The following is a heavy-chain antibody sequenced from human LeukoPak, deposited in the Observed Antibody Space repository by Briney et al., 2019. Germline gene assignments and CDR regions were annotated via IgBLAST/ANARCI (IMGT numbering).Heavy chain of an antibody. CDR2: ISINSSTI. CDR1: GVTFSNNN. D-gene: IGHD2-15*01. V-gene: IGHV3-48*01. J-gene: IGHJ6*03. CDR3: ARDFSGYCSGGICDFYYYYYMDV. Sequence: GGSLRLTCAASGVTFSNNNMNWVRQAPAKGLEWVSYISINSSTIYYADSVKGRFTISIDNAKNQLYLQMNSLRAADTAVYYCARDFSGYCSGGICDFYYYYYMDVWGKGTTVTVSS.